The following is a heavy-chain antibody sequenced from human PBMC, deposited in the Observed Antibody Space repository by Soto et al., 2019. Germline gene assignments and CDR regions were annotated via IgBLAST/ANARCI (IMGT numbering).Heavy chain of an antibody. D-gene: IGHD3-10*01. CDR2: LYSGGAT. CDR3: ARAGMWFGQLY. J-gene: IGHJ4*02. V-gene: IGHV3-53*01. CDR1: GSTVTSNY. Sequence: PGGSLRLSCAASGSTVTSNYMSWVRQAPGKGLEWVSALYSGGATFYADSVKGRFTVSGDNSKNTLYLQMNSLRAEDTAVYYCARAGMWFGQLYWGQGSLVTVSS.